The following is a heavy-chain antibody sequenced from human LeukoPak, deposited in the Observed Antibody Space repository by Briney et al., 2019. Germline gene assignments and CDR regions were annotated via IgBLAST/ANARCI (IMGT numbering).Heavy chain of an antibody. CDR3: ARISGYSSGWHGGGDY. D-gene: IGHD6-19*01. V-gene: IGHV3-48*01. CDR1: GFTFSSYS. Sequence: GGSLRLSCAASGFTFSSYSMNWVRQAPGKGLEWVSYISSSSSTIYYADSVKGRFTISRDNAKNSLYLQMNSLRAEDTAVYYCARISGYSSGWHGGGDYWGQGTLVTVSS. CDR2: ISSSSSTI. J-gene: IGHJ4*02.